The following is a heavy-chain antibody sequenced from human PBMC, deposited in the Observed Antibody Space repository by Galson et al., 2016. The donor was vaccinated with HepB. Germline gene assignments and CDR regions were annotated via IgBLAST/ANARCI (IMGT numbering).Heavy chain of an antibody. J-gene: IGHJ4*02. V-gene: IGHV1-69*13. CDR1: GGIFSSYA. D-gene: IGHD5-12*01. Sequence: SVKVSCKASGGIFSSYAISWVRQAPGQGLEWMGGIIPSFVTPTYAQKFQGRVTITADESTSTVSMELSSPKSEDTAVYYCARDLGYSDDLGDSWGQGTLVTVSS. CDR3: ARDLGYSDDLGDS. CDR2: IIPSFVTP.